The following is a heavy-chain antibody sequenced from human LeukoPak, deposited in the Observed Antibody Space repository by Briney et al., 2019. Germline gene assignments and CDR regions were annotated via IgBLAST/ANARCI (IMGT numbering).Heavy chain of an antibody. Sequence: PSQTLSLTCAVSGGSISSGGYSWSWIRQPPGKGLEWIGYIYHSGSTFYNPSLKSRVTISVDTSKNQFSLKLSSVTAADTAVYYCARHSLRSIRGGYYFDYWGQGTLVTVSS. CDR2: IYHSGST. CDR3: ARHSLRSIRGGYYFDY. V-gene: IGHV4-30-2*03. J-gene: IGHJ4*02. CDR1: GGSISSGGYS. D-gene: IGHD1-26*01.